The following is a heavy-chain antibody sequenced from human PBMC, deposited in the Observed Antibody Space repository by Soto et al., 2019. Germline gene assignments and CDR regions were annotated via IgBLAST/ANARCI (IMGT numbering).Heavy chain of an antibody. D-gene: IGHD3-9*01. J-gene: IGHJ4*02. CDR2: ISANNGNT. Sequence: QVRLVQSGPEVKKPGASVKVSCKASGYTFTTFGISWVRQAPGQGLEWVGWISANNGNTKYSQKFQVRVSLTTETSASTAYMELRSLRSDDTAVYYCARSAPFDIYALTPVEFWGQGTLVTVSS. CDR1: GYTFTTFG. V-gene: IGHV1-18*01. CDR3: ARSAPFDIYALTPVEF.